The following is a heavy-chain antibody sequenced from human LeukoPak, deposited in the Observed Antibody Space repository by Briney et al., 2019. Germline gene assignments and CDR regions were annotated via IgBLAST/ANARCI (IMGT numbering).Heavy chain of an antibody. Sequence: GRSLRVSCAASGFTFSSYGMHWVRQAPGKGLEWVAVIWYDGSNKYYADSVKGRFTISRDNSKNTLYLQMNSLRAEDTAVYYCARDKPPPYYYDSSGIFDYWGQGTLVTVSS. J-gene: IGHJ4*02. V-gene: IGHV3-33*01. CDR2: IWYDGSNK. CDR3: ARDKPPPYYYDSSGIFDY. D-gene: IGHD3-22*01. CDR1: GFTFSSYG.